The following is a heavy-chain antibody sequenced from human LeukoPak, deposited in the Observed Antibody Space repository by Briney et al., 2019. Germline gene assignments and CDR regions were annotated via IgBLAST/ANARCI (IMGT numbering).Heavy chain of an antibody. V-gene: IGHV4-4*02. CDR2: VNLQGST. CDR1: GGSITNTNY. J-gene: IGHJ4*02. Sequence: PSGTLSLTCGVSGGSITNTNYWTWVHQPPGKGLEWIGEVNLQGSTNYNPSLMGRVAISVDTSENHISLQLTSVTAADTAVYYCARGVYSSSCVDYWGQGTLVTVSS. CDR3: ARGVYSSSCVDY. D-gene: IGHD6-13*01.